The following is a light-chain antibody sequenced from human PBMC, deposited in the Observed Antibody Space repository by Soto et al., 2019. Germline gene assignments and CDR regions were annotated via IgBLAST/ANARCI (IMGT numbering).Light chain of an antibody. J-gene: IGKJ5*01. Sequence: VVMAQSRLSLPVTHGQPASMSCRFNKSLVHSDGISYFSCFQQRPGRSPRRLIYKVSNRDSGVPARCSGSGASTDFALKISRVEAEDVGVYYCMQGTHWPITFGQGTRLEIK. CDR3: MQGTHWPIT. V-gene: IGKV2-30*02. CDR1: KSLVHSDGISY. CDR2: KVS.